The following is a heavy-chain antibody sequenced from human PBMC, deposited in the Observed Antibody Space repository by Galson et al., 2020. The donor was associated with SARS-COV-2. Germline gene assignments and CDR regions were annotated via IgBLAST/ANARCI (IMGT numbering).Heavy chain of an antibody. CDR1: GFTFSTYG. D-gene: IGHD6-19*01. CDR3: ASSIAVAGTIDY. Sequence: GESLKISCAASGFTFSTYGMHWVRQAPGKGLEWVAVIWSDGINKYYSDSVKGRFTISRDNSKNTLNLQMNSLRAEDTAVYYCASSIAVAGTIDYWGQGTLVTVSS. V-gene: IGHV3-33*01. CDR2: IWSDGINK. J-gene: IGHJ4*02.